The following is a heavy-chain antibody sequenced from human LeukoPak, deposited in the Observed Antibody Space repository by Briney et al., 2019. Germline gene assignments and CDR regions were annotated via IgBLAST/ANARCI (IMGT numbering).Heavy chain of an antibody. J-gene: IGHJ4*02. D-gene: IGHD2-2*02. CDR1: GFTFSSYA. Sequence: GGSLRLSCAASGFTFSSYAMSWVRQAPGKGLEWVSAISGSGGSTYYADSVKGRFTISRDNSKNTLYQQMNSLRAEDTAVYYCAKLPVVPAAIAHFDYWGQGTLVTVSS. CDR3: AKLPVVPAAIAHFDY. V-gene: IGHV3-23*01. CDR2: ISGSGGST.